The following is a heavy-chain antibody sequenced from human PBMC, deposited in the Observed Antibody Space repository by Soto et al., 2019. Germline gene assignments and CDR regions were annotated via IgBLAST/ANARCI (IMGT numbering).Heavy chain of an antibody. CDR1: GFTFSSYA. CDR2: ISARGDST. V-gene: IGHV3-23*01. D-gene: IGHD3-22*01. J-gene: IGHJ4*02. CDR3: VKVYSSGSYFPDY. Sequence: EVQLLESGGGLVQPGGSLRLSCAASGFTFSSYAMGWVRQTPGKGREWVSAISARGDSTYYADSVKGRFTISRDNSRNTLYVQMNSLRAEDTAVYSCVKVYSSGSYFPDYWGQGTLVTVSS.